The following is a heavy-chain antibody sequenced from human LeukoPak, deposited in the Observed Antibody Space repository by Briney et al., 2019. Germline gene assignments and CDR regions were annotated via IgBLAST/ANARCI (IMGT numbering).Heavy chain of an antibody. J-gene: IGHJ5*02. D-gene: IGHD3-10*01. CDR3: ARDRVKLLWFGELSGVGWFDP. V-gene: IGHV1-3*01. CDR1: GYTFTSYA. CDR2: INAGNGNT. Sequence: GASVKVSCKASGYTFTSYAMHWVRQAPGQRLEWMGWINAGNGNTKYSQKFQGRVTITRDTSANTAYMELSSLRSEDTAVYYCARDRVKLLWFGELSGVGWFDPWGQGTLVTVSS.